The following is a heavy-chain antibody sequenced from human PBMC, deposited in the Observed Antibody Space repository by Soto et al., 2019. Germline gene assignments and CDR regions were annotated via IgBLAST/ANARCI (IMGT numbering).Heavy chain of an antibody. D-gene: IGHD1-26*01. V-gene: IGHV1-69*01. CDR1: GGTFSSYY. Sequence: QVQLVQSGAEVKKPGSSVKVSCKASGGTFSSYYINWVRQAPGQGLEWMGEIIPIFSTANYAHKLQGRGTNTEDESTSTAYMELSSLRSEDTAVYYCARDGGRHSGGIDYLGQGTLVTVS. CDR3: ARDGGRHSGGIDY. J-gene: IGHJ4*02. CDR2: IIPIFSTA.